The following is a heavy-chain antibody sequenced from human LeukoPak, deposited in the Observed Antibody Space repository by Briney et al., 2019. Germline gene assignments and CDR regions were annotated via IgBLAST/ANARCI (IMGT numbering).Heavy chain of an antibody. J-gene: IGHJ4*02. D-gene: IGHD6-13*01. CDR2: ISSSSYI. V-gene: IGHV3-21*01. CDR3: AKANGIAARFDY. CDR1: GFTFSSYS. Sequence: GGSLRLSCAASGFTFSSYSMNWVRQAPGKGLEWVSSISSSSYIHYADSVKGRFTISRDNAKNSLYLQMNSLRAEDTAVYYCAKANGIAARFDYWGQGTLVTVSS.